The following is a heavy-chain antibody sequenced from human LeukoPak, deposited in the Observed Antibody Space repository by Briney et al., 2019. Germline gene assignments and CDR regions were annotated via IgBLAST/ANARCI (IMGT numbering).Heavy chain of an antibody. CDR2: IYPGDSDI. D-gene: IGHD1-26*01. J-gene: IGHJ5*02. V-gene: IGHV5-51*01. CDR1: GDSFTSYW. Sequence: KPAESLTLSCTGSGDSFTSYWMGWVRQMPGKGLEWMGNIYPGDSDIIDSPSFQGQVTISADKSIPTAYLQWSSLKASDTAMYYCARQRRGSYSIDLWGQGTLVTVSS. CDR3: ARQRRGSYSIDL.